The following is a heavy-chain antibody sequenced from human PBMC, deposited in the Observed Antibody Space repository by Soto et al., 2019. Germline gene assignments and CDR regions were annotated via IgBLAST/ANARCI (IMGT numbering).Heavy chain of an antibody. J-gene: IGHJ4*02. D-gene: IGHD5-18*01. V-gene: IGHV3-74*01. CDR3: AREGVGYSYGNFDY. CDR2: INSDGSST. Sequence: EVRLVESGGGLVQPGGSLRLSCAASGFTFSRYWMHWVRQAPGKGLVWVSRINSDGSSTFSADSVKGRFTISRDNAKNTLYLQMNSLRAEDTAVYYCAREGVGYSYGNFDYWGQGTLVTVSS. CDR1: GFTFSRYW.